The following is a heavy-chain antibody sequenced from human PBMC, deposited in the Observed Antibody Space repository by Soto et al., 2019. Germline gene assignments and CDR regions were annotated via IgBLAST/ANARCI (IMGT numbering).Heavy chain of an antibody. D-gene: IGHD3-22*01. CDR1: GYTLTELS. CDR3: ATTPIDSSGYYSLDY. V-gene: IGHV1-24*01. J-gene: IGHJ4*02. Sequence: ASVKVSCKVSGYTLTELSMHWVRQAPGKGLEWMGGFDPEDGETIYAQKFQGRVTMTEDTSTDTAYMELSSLRSEDTAVYYCATTPIDSSGYYSLDYWGQGTLVTVSS. CDR2: FDPEDGET.